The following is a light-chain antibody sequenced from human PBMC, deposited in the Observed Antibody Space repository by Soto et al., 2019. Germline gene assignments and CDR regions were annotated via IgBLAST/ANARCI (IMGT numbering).Light chain of an antibody. Sequence: DIQMTQSPSTLSASVGDRVTITCRASQSISSWLAWYQQKPGKAPNLLIYKASSLERGVPSRFSGSGSGTEFTLTITSLQPDDFATYYCQQYSSYEWTFVQGTKVEIK. J-gene: IGKJ1*01. CDR2: KAS. CDR3: QQYSSYEWT. V-gene: IGKV1-5*03. CDR1: QSISSW.